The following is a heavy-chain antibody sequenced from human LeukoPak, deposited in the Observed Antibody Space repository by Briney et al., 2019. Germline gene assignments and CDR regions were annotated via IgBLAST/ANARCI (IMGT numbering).Heavy chain of an antibody. V-gene: IGHV3-7*01. J-gene: IGHJ6*02. CDR2: IKEDGTRK. D-gene: IGHD2-15*01. CDR3: ARVLGSRNYYYGMDV. CDR1: GFTFSSHW. Sequence: PGGSLRLSCAASGFTFSSHWMTWVRQAPGKGLEWVANIKEDGTRKNYMDSVKGRFTISRDNAKNSLYLQMNSLRAEDTAVYYCARVLGSRNYYYGMDVWSQGTTVTVSS.